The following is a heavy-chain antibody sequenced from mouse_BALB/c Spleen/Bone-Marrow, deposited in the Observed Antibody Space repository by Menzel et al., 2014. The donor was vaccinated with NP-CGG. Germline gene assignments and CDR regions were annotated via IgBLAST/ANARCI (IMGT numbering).Heavy chain of an antibody. CDR3: ARGGGSSYNYAMDY. D-gene: IGHD1-1*01. J-gene: IGHJ4*01. CDR1: GDSITSGY. CDR2: ISYSGST. Sequence: EVKLMESGPSLVKPSQTLSLTCSVTGDSITSGYWNWIRKFPGNKLEYMGYISYSGSTYYNPSLKSRISITRDTSKNXYYLQLNPVTTEDTATYYCARGGGSSYNYAMDYWGQGTSVTVSS. V-gene: IGHV3-8*02.